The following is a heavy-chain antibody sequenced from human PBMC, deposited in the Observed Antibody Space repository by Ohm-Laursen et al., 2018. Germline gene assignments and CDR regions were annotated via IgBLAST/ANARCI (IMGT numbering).Heavy chain of an antibody. D-gene: IGHD2-15*01. CDR1: GFTFSSDT. Sequence: SLRLSCAASGFTFSSDTMSWVRQAPGKGLEWVSSISNNGAGTYYADSVKGRFTISRDNSKNTLYLQMNNLRAEDTAIYYCVKGRLAGAFDYWGQGTLVTVSS. J-gene: IGHJ4*02. CDR2: ISNNGAGT. V-gene: IGHV3-23*01. CDR3: VKGRLAGAFDY.